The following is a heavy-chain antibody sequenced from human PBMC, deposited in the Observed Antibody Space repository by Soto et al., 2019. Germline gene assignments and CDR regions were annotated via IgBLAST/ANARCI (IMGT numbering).Heavy chain of an antibody. J-gene: IGHJ4*02. CDR3: ATDEYSSSHPDGLDY. D-gene: IGHD6-13*01. CDR1: GGSFSGYY. Sequence: PEETLSLTCAVYGGSFSGYYWSWIRQPPGKGLEWIGEINHSGSTNYNPSLKSRVTISVDTSKNQFSLKLSSVTAADTAVYYCATDEYSSSHPDGLDYWGQGTLVTVSS. V-gene: IGHV4-34*01. CDR2: INHSGST.